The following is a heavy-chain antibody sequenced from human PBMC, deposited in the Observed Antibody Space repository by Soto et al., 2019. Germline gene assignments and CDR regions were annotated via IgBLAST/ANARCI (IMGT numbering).Heavy chain of an antibody. J-gene: IGHJ4*02. CDR1: GGSISSYY. V-gene: IGHV4-59*06. CDR3: AREAYYYDSSGYFSKYFDS. Sequence: SETLSLTCTVSGGSISSYYWSWIRQHPGKGLEWIGYIYYTGSAYYNPSLKSRLTISVDTSNNQFSLKLSSVTAEDTAVYYCAREAYYYDSSGYFSKYFDSWGQGTLVTVSS. CDR2: IYYTGSA. D-gene: IGHD3-22*01.